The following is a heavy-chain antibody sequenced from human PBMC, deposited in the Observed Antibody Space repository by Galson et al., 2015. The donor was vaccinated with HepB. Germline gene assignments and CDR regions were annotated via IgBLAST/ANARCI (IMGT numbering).Heavy chain of an antibody. V-gene: IGHV1-18*04. Sequence: SVKVSCKASGYTFTTNGISWVRQAPGQGLEWMGWISANSGNTKYAQNLQGRVTLTRDTSTSTAYLELRSLRSDDTTAYYCARDRDYRFDYWGQGTLVTVSS. J-gene: IGHJ4*02. CDR2: ISANSGNT. CDR3: ARDRDYRFDY. CDR1: GYTFTTNG. D-gene: IGHD4/OR15-4a*01.